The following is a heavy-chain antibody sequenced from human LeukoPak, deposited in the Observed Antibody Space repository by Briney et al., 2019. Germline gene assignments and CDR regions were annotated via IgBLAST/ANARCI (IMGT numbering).Heavy chain of an antibody. V-gene: IGHV4-38-2*02. CDR1: GYSISSGYY. CDR3: ARDMGQNCGGDCYSDAFDS. D-gene: IGHD2-21*01. Sequence: SETLSLTCTVSGYSISSGYYWGWIRQPPVKGLEWIGSIYHSGSTYYNPSLKSRVTISVDTSKNQFSLKLSSVTAADTAVYYCARDMGQNCGGDCYSDAFDSWGQGTMVTIS. J-gene: IGHJ3*02. CDR2: IYHSGST.